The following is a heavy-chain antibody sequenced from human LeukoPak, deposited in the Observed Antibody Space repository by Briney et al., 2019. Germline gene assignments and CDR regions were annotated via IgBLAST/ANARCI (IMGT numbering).Heavy chain of an antibody. CDR2: MNPNSGNT. V-gene: IGHV1-8*01. CDR1: GYTFTSYD. CDR3: ARAPIRPYYFDY. Sequence: GASVKVSCKASGYTFTSYDINWVRQATGQGLEWMGWMNPNSGNTSYAQKFQGRVTMTRNTSISTAYMELSSLRSEDTAVYYCARAPIRPYYFDYWGQGTLVTVSS. D-gene: IGHD2-21*01. J-gene: IGHJ4*02.